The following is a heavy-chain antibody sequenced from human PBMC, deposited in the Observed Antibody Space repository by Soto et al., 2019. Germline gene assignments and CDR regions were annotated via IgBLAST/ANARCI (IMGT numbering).Heavy chain of an antibody. CDR1: GFIFNSYG. D-gene: IGHD3-22*01. Sequence: GGSLRLSCAASGFIFNSYGMSWVRQAPGMGLEWVSVISGSGGFTYYADSVKGRFTISRDNSKNTLHLQMNSLRAEDTAVYYCARDIIYDSSGYYYVSALDVWGQGTMVTVSS. J-gene: IGHJ3*01. CDR3: ARDIIYDSSGYYYVSALDV. V-gene: IGHV3-23*01. CDR2: ISGSGGFT.